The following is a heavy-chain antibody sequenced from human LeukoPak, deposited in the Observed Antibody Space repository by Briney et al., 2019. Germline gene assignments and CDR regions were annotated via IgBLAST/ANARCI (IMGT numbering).Heavy chain of an antibody. J-gene: IGHJ3*02. Sequence: GGSLRLSCAASPFTFSSYGMHWVRQAPGKGLEWVAYIQYDGSNQQYADSVKGRFSISRDSSKNILYLQMNSLRAEDTAVYYCARDSGNYLDAFDIWGQGTMVTVSS. CDR3: ARDSGNYLDAFDI. CDR1: PFTFSSYG. D-gene: IGHD1-7*01. CDR2: IQYDGSNQ. V-gene: IGHV3-30*02.